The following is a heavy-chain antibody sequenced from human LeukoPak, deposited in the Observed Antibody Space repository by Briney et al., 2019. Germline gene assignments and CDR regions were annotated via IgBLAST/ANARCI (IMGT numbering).Heavy chain of an antibody. CDR3: ARENGTFDP. J-gene: IGHJ5*02. CDR1: GFTFSNYY. V-gene: IGHV3-48*02. CDR2: ISSSSTTI. D-gene: IGHD2-8*01. Sequence: GGSLRLSCAASGFTFSNYYMNWVRQAPGKGLEWVSYISSSSTTIKYADSVKGRFTISRDNAKNSLFLQMNSLRDEDTAVYYCARENGTFDPWGQGTLVTVSS.